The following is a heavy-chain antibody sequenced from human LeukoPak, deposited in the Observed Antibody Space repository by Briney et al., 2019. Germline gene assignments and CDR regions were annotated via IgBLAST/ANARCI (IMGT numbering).Heavy chain of an antibody. CDR1: GYTFTTYG. V-gene: IGHV1-18*01. CDR3: ARGPQTARARDAFDF. J-gene: IGHJ3*01. CDR2: VSAYNGNT. Sequence: ASVKDSCKASGYTFTTYGISWVRQAPGQGLEWMGWVSAYNGNTNYAQKLQGRVTMTTDTSANTAYMELGSLRSDDTAVYYCARGPQTARARDAFDFWGQGTMVTVSS. D-gene: IGHD2-21*02.